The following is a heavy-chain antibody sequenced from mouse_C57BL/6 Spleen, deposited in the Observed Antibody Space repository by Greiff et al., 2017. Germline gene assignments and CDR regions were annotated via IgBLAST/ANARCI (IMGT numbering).Heavy chain of an antibody. CDR1: GYTFTSYW. V-gene: IGHV1-5*01. Sequence: EVQLQQSGTVLARPGASVKMSCKTSGYTFTSYWMHWVKQRPGQGLEWIGAIYPGNSDTSYNQKFKGKAKLTAVTSASTAYMELSSLTNEDSAVXYCTRGRRVVAPGYAMDYWGQGTSVTVSS. CDR2: IYPGNSDT. J-gene: IGHJ4*01. D-gene: IGHD1-1*01. CDR3: TRGRRVVAPGYAMDY.